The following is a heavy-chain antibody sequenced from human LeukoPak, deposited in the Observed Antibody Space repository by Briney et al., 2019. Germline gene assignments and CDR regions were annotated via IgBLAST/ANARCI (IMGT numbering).Heavy chain of an antibody. CDR2: INPNGDDT. CDR3: ARPLFCAFDNCGYWLDA. Sequence: GASVKVSCKTSVYTFTKYLIHWVRQAPGQGPEWVGTINPNGDDTNYAPRLQGRLTLTQDTSTSPVYMELRGLTPDDTAVYYCARPLFCAFDNCGYWLDAWSPGTLVTVSS. D-gene: IGHD1-20*01. V-gene: IGHV1-46*01. J-gene: IGHJ5*02. CDR1: VYTFTKYL.